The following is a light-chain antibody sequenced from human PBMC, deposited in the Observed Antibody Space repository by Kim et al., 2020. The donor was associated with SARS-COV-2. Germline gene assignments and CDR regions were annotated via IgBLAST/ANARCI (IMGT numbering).Light chain of an antibody. CDR2: GAS. CDR1: QSVRTR. Sequence: CPGERATLSCRARQSVRTRLAWYQQKPGQAPRHLIYGASTRATGIPARFSGSGSGTDFTLTISSLQSEDFAVYFCQQYDNWPPITFGQGTRLEIK. J-gene: IGKJ5*01. V-gene: IGKV3D-15*01. CDR3: QQYDNWPPIT.